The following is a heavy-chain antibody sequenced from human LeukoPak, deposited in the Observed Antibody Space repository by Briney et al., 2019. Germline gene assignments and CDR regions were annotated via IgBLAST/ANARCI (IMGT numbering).Heavy chain of an antibody. D-gene: IGHD2-2*01. CDR1: GFTFSSYA. CDR3: AKDQENMYLHAFNS. V-gene: IGHV3-23*01. J-gene: IGHJ3*02. CDR2: ISGSGGST. Sequence: PGGSLRLSCAASGFTFSSYAMSWVRQAPGKGLEWVSAISGSGGSTYYADSVMGRFTMFRDNSKNTLYLQMNGLRAEDTAVYYCAKDQENMYLHAFNSWGHGTMVTVSS.